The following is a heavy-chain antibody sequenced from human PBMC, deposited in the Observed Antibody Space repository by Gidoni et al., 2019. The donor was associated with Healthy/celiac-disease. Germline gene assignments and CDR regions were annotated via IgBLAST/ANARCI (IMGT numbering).Heavy chain of an antibody. CDR3: ARHPLRAVAGRYWYFDL. CDR1: GGSISSSSSY. Sequence: QLQLQESGPGLVKPSKTLSLTCTVSGGSISSSSSYWGWFRQPPGKGLEWIGSIYYSGSTYYNPSLKSRVTISVDTSKNQFSLKLSSVTAADTAVYYWARHPLRAVAGRYWYFDLWGRGTLVTVSS. J-gene: IGHJ2*01. D-gene: IGHD6-19*01. CDR2: IYYSGST. V-gene: IGHV4-39*01.